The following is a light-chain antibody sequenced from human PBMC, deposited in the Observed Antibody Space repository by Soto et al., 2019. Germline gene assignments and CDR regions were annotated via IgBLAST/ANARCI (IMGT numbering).Light chain of an antibody. CDR2: DAS. V-gene: IGKV3-20*01. CDR1: QSVSANY. Sequence: EIVLTQSPGTLPLSPGETATLSCRASQSVSANYLAWNQHKPGQAPRLLIYDASRRATGTPDRFSGSGSGTDFTLTIRRLEPEDFAVYYCQQYGTSRQVTFGGGTKLEIK. CDR3: QQYGTSRQVT. J-gene: IGKJ4*01.